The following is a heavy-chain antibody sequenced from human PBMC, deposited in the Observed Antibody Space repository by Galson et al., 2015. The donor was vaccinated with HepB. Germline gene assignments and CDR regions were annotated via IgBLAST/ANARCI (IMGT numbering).Heavy chain of an antibody. CDR2: IYPGDSDT. D-gene: IGHD4-17*01. CDR1: GYSFTSYW. Sequence: QSGAEVKKPGESLKISCKGSGYSFTSYWIGWVRQMPGKGLEWMGIIYPGDSDTRYSPSFQGQVTISADKSISTAYLQWSSLKASDTAMYYCARRGAVTTHYYGMDVWGQGTTVTVSS. J-gene: IGHJ6*02. V-gene: IGHV5-51*01. CDR3: ARRGAVTTHYYGMDV.